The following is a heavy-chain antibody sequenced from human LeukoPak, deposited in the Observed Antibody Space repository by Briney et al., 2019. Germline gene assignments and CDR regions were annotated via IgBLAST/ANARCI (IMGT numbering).Heavy chain of an antibody. V-gene: IGHV3-23*01. CDR1: GFTCSSYA. D-gene: IGHD1-26*01. CDR3: AKARRVGATFDY. CDR2: ISGSGGST. Sequence: QSGGSLRRSCAASGFTCSSYAMSWVRQAPGKGLEWVSAISGSGGSTYYADSVKGRFTISRDNSKNTLYLQMNSLRAEDTAVYYCAKARRVGATFDYWGQGTLVTVSS. J-gene: IGHJ4*02.